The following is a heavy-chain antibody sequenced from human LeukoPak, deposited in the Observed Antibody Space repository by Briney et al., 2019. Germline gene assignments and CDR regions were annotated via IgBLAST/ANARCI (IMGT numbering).Heavy chain of an antibody. Sequence: GGSLRLSCAASGFTFSSYWMSWVRQAPGKGLEWVANIKQDGSEKYYVDSVKGRFTISGDNAKNSLYLQMNSLRAEDTAVYYCARDRVVVNFDYWGQGTLVTVSS. D-gene: IGHD2-15*01. CDR3: ARDRVVVNFDY. CDR1: GFTFSSYW. CDR2: IKQDGSEK. V-gene: IGHV3-7*01. J-gene: IGHJ4*02.